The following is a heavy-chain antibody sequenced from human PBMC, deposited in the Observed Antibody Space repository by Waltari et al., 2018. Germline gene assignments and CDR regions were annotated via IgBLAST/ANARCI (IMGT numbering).Heavy chain of an antibody. D-gene: IGHD3-22*01. J-gene: IGHJ5*02. CDR1: GDSVPSNSAA. Sequence: VRLQQSGPGLVKPSQTLSLTCAIPGDSVPSNSAAWNWISQSPPGGLEWLGRTYYRSRWYNDYAESVKSRININPDTSKNQFSLQLNSVTPEDTAVYYCTRDPDYYDSDSGYYNWFDPWGQGTLVTVSS. V-gene: IGHV6-1*01. CDR2: TYYRSRWYN. CDR3: TRDPDYYDSDSGYYNWFDP.